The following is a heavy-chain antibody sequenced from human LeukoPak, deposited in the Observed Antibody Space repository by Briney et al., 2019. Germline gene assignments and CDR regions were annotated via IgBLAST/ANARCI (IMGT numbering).Heavy chain of an antibody. D-gene: IGHD4-23*01. CDR2: ISYDGSNK. CDR1: GFTFSSYG. V-gene: IGHV3-30*03. CDR3: AREARGGNFDY. Sequence: GRSLRLSCAASGFTFSSYGMHWVRQAPGKGLEWVAVISYDGSNKYYADSVKGRFTISRDNSKNTLYLQMNSLRAEDTAVYYCAREARGGNFDYWGQGTLVTVSS. J-gene: IGHJ4*02.